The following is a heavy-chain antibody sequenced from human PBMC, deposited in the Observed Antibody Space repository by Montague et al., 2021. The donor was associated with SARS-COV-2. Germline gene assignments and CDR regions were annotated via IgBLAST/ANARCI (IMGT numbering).Heavy chain of an antibody. Sequence: SETLSLTCTVSGDSISSYYWSWIRQPPGKGLEWIGYIYYTGSVNYNPSLKSRVTISVDTSKNQSSLKLSSVTAADTAVYYCARGSGDYWGQGTLVTVSS. V-gene: IGHV4-59*01. D-gene: IGHD7-27*01. CDR3: ARGSGDY. CDR1: GDSISSYY. CDR2: IYYTGSV. J-gene: IGHJ4*02.